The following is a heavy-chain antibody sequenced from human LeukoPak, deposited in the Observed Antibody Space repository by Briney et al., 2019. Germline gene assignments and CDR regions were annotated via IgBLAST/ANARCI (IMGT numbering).Heavy chain of an antibody. J-gene: IGHJ5*02. D-gene: IGHD2-8*01. CDR1: GYTLFSYD. CDR3: ATTPTNSRGWFDP. V-gene: IGHV1-8*01. Sequence: GASVKVSCKACGYTLFSYDINWVRQATGQGLEWMGWMNVKSGNTGYAQKFQGRVTMTRNTSISTAYIELTSLRSEDTAVYYCATTPTNSRGWFDPWGQGTLVTVSS. CDR2: MNVKSGNT.